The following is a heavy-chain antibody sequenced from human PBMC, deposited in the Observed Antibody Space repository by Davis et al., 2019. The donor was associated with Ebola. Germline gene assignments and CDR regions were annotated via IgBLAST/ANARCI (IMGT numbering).Heavy chain of an antibody. J-gene: IGHJ3*02. D-gene: IGHD3-10*01. V-gene: IGHV3-30*04. CDR2: ISYDGSNK. CDR3: ARALRVPPGHDAFDI. Sequence: GGSLRLSCAASGFTFSSYAMHWVRQAPGKGLEWVAVISYDGSNKYYADSVKGRFTISRDNSKNTMYLQMISLTTEDTAVYYCARALRVPPGHDAFDIWGHGTMVTVSS. CDR1: GFTFSSYA.